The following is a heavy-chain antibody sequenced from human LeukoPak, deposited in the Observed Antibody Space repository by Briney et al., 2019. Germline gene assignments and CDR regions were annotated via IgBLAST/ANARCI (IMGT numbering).Heavy chain of an antibody. CDR3: ARRGIAAAKRGFDP. J-gene: IGHJ5*02. CDR2: ISSSGSTI. Sequence: KPGGSLRLSCAASGFTFSDYYMSWIRQAPGKGLEGVSYISSSGSTIYYADSVKGRFTISRDNAKNSLYLQMNSLRAEDTAVYYCARRGIAAAKRGFDPWGQGTLVTVSS. D-gene: IGHD6-13*01. CDR1: GFTFSDYY. V-gene: IGHV3-11*01.